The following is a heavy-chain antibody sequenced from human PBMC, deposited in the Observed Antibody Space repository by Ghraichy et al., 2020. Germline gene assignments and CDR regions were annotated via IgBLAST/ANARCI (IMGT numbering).Heavy chain of an antibody. CDR1: GGSIISYY. J-gene: IGHJ4*02. Sequence: SETLFLTCTVSGGSIISYYWSWIRQPPGKGLEWIGFIYASGSTSYNPSLKSRVTISVDSSKNQFSLKLSSVTAADTAVYYCARRRGAGYGYGDFDYWGQGSLVTVSS. D-gene: IGHD5-18*01. CDR3: ARRRGAGYGYGDFDY. CDR2: IYASGST. V-gene: IGHV4-4*09.